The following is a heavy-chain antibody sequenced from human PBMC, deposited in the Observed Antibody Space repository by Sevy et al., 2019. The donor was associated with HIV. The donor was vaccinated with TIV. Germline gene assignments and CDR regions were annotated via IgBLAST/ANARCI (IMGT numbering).Heavy chain of an antibody. CDR3: ARVLGGYGGNSIDY. CDR2: ISAYNGNT. CDR1: GYTFTSYG. J-gene: IGHJ4*02. Sequence: ASVKVSCKASGYTFTSYGISWVRQAPGQGLEWMGWISAYNGNTNYAQKLQGRVTMTTDKSTSTAYVELRSLRSDDTAIYYCARVLGGYGGNSIDYWGQGTLVTVSS. V-gene: IGHV1-18*01. D-gene: IGHD2-21*02.